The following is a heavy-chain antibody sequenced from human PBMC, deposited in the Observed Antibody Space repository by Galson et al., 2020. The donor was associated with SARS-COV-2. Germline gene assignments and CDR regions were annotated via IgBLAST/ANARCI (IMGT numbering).Heavy chain of an antibody. CDR2: IYYRGST. Sequence: SETLSLTCTVSGGSISSTGFYWGWIRQPPGKGLEWIGGIYYRGSTYYNTSLISRVTISVDTSKNQFSLNLRSGTAADTAVYYCARDRGRAVTCDYWGQGILVTVSS. CDR1: GGSISSTGFY. V-gene: IGHV4-39*07. D-gene: IGHD4-17*01. CDR3: ARDRGRAVTCDY. J-gene: IGHJ4*02.